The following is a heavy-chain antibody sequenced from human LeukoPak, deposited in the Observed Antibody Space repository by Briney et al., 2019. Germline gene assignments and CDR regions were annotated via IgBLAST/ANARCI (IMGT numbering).Heavy chain of an antibody. D-gene: IGHD2-2*01. Sequence: SETLSLTCTVSGGSISSGSYYWPWIRQPAGRGPEWIERIFTRGSTNYNPSLKSRVTISLDTSKHQFSLKLSSVTAADTAVYYCASQLGAFDIWGQGTMVTVSS. CDR1: GGSISSGSYY. CDR3: ASQLGAFDI. CDR2: IFTRGST. V-gene: IGHV4-61*02. J-gene: IGHJ3*02.